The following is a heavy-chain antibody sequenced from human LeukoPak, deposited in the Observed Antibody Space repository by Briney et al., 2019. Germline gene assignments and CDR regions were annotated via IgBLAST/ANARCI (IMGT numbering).Heavy chain of an antibody. D-gene: IGHD3-9*01. V-gene: IGHV3-23*01. CDR3: ARILTGYNYYYYYYYMDV. CDR2: SGSGANT. Sequence: PGGSLRLSCTASGFTFSNYAMSWVRQAPGKGLEWVISGSGANTYYADSVKGRFTISRDNSKNTLYLQMNSLRAEDTAVYYCARILTGYNYYYYYYYMDVWGKGTTVTISS. CDR1: GFTFSNYA. J-gene: IGHJ6*03.